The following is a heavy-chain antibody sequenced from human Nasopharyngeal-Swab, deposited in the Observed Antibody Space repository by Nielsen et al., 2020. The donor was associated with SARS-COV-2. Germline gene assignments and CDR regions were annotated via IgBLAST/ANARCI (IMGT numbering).Heavy chain of an antibody. V-gene: IGHV5-51*01. Sequence: GESLKTSCQGSGYTFRNYWIGWVRPMPGKGLEWMGVIYPGDSDTRYNPSLQRQVTISVVKSISTAYLPWNSLQASDSAIYYCARGYSSGWYDYWGQGALFTVSS. J-gene: IGHJ4*02. CDR2: IYPGDSDT. CDR1: GYTFRNYW. D-gene: IGHD6-19*01. CDR3: ARGYSSGWYDY.